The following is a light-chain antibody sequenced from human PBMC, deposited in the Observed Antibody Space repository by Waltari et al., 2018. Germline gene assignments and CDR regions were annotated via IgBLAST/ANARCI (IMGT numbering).Light chain of an antibody. Sequence: EIVLTQSPAILSFSPGERATLSCRASQSVGTYLAWYQQRPGQSPRLLIYDASFRATDIPARFSGSGSETDFTLTISSLQPEDFAVYYCQQRRNWPLTFGGGTRVQI. CDR2: DAS. J-gene: IGKJ4*01. V-gene: IGKV3-11*01. CDR3: QQRRNWPLT. CDR1: QSVGTY.